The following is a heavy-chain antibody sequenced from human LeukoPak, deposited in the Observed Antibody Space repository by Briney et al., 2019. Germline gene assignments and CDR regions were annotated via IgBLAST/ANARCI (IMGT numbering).Heavy chain of an antibody. D-gene: IGHD3-22*01. Sequence: ASVKVSCEASGYTFTGYYMHWVRQAPGQGLEWMGRINPNSGGTNYAQKFQGRVTMTRDTSISTAYMELSRLRSDDTAVYYCARSKYYYDSSGYYLSYWGQGTLVTVSS. J-gene: IGHJ4*02. CDR3: ARSKYYYDSSGYYLSY. CDR2: INPNSGGT. CDR1: GYTFTGYY. V-gene: IGHV1-2*06.